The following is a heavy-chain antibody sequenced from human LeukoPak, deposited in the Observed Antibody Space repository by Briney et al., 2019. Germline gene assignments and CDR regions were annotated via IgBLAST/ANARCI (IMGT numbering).Heavy chain of an antibody. J-gene: IGHJ4*02. V-gene: IGHV4-38-2*01. CDR2: IYHSGST. CDR1: GYSISSGYY. Sequence: SETLSLTCAVSGYSISSGYYWGWIRQPPGKGLEWIGSIYHSGSTYYNPSLKSRVTISVDTSKNQFSLKLSSVTAADTAVYYCARHSRQWPVDSPAYFDYWGQGTLVTVSS. CDR3: ARHSRQWPVDSPAYFDY. D-gene: IGHD6-19*01.